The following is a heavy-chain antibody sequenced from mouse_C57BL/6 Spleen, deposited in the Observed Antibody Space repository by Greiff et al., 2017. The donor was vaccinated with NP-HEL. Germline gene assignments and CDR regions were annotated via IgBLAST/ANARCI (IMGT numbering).Heavy chain of an antibody. CDR2: IDPSDSET. J-gene: IGHJ2*01. V-gene: IGHV1-52*01. Sequence: QVQLQQPGAELVRPGSSVKLSCTASGYTFTSYWMHWVKQRPIQGLEWIGNIDPSDSETHYNQKFKDKATLTVDKSSSTAYLQLNSLTSEDSAVYYYARSGDGSSAFDCWGQGTTLTVS. CDR1: GYTFTSYW. CDR3: ARSGDGSSAFDC. D-gene: IGHD1-1*01.